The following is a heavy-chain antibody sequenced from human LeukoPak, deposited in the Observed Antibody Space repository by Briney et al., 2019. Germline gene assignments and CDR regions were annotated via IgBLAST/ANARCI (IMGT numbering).Heavy chain of an antibody. CDR1: GFTFSTYW. V-gene: IGHV3-7*01. Sequence: GGSLRLSCAASGFTFSTYWMSWVRQAPGKGLEWVANINQDGSEKYYVDSVKGRFTISRDNAKNSLYLQMNSLRAEDTAVYYCARDSRSRRNFDYWGQGTLVTVSS. CDR2: INQDGSEK. J-gene: IGHJ4*02. CDR3: ARDSRSRRNFDY. D-gene: IGHD6-13*01.